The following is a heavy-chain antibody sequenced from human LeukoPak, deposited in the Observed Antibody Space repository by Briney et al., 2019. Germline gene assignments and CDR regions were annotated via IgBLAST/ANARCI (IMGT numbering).Heavy chain of an antibody. D-gene: IGHD3-16*02. J-gene: IGHJ4*02. CDR2: MKQDGSEI. CDR3: ARGVYQFDY. CDR1: GFTFSSYW. V-gene: IGHV3-7*01. Sequence: GGALRLSCAASGFTFSSYWMTWVRQAPGKGLEWVAYMKQDGSEIYYVDSVKGRFTISRDNANNSLYLQMNSLRAEDTALYYCARGVYQFDYWGQGTLVTVSS.